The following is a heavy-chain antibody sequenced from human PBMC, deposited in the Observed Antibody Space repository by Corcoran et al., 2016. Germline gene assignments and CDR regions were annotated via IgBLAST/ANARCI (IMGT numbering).Heavy chain of an antibody. Sequence: QVQLVQSGAEVKKPRASVKVSCKASGYTFISYYMHWVRQAPGQGLEWMGIINPSGGSTSYAQKFQGRVTMTRDTSTSTVYMELSSLRAEDTAVYYCARDLGSSSVRDAFDIWGQGTMVTVSS. J-gene: IGHJ3*02. CDR1: GYTFISYY. D-gene: IGHD6-6*01. CDR3: ARDLGSSSVRDAFDI. CDR2: INPSGGST. V-gene: IGHV1-46*01.